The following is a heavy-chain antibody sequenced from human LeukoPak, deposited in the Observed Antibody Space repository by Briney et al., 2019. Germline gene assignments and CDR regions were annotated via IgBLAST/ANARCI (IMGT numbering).Heavy chain of an antibody. CDR1: GFTFSSYG. CDR3: AVGGRGSGWTFDY. Sequence: GGSLRLSCAASGFTFSSYGMSWVRQAPGKGLEWVSAISGSGGSTYYADSVKGRFTISRDNSKNTLYLQMNSLRSDDTAVYYCAVGGRGSGWTFDYWGQGTLVTVSS. J-gene: IGHJ4*02. D-gene: IGHD6-19*01. CDR2: ISGSGGST. V-gene: IGHV3-23*01.